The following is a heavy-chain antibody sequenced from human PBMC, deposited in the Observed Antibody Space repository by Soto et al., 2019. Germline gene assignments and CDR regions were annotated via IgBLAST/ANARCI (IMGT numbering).Heavy chain of an antibody. CDR2: IYYSGST. D-gene: IGHD6-19*01. Sequence: SSGTLSLTCTVSGGSISSYYWSWIRQPRGKGLEWIGYIYYSGSTNYNPYLKSRVTISVDTSKKQFSLRLSSVPAADTPVYYSVIMPRYSSGFDYWGQGPLVTVSP. CDR3: VIMPRYSSGFDY. J-gene: IGHJ4*02. V-gene: IGHV4-59*01. CDR1: GGSISSYY.